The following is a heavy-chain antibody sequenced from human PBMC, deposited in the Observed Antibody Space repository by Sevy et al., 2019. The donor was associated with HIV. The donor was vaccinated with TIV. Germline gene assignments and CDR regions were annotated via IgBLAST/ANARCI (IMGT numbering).Heavy chain of an antibody. CDR3: ARGGGMRSYYYYYMDV. J-gene: IGHJ6*03. Sequence: ASVKVSCKASGGTLSNYAISWVRQAPGQVLEWMGGIIPIFGAASYAQKFQGRVTITADESTSTVYMELSSLRSEDTAVYYCARGGGMRSYYYYYMDVWGKGTTVTVSS. CDR2: IIPIFGAA. V-gene: IGHV1-69*13. CDR1: GGTLSNYA. D-gene: IGHD3-16*01.